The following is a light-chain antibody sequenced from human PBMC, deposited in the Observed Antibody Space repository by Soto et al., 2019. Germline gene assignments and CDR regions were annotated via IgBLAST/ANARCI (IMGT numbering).Light chain of an antibody. CDR3: VLYLGSGMWV. CDR2: NTH. J-gene: IGLJ3*02. V-gene: IGLV8-61*01. CDR1: YGSVSTDYY. Sequence: QTVVTQEPSFSVSRGRTVTLTCGLTYGSVSTDYYASWYQQTPGQAPRTLIYNTHLRSSGVPDRFSGSILGGKAALTITGAQADDECDYYCVLYLGSGMWVFGGGTKLTVL.